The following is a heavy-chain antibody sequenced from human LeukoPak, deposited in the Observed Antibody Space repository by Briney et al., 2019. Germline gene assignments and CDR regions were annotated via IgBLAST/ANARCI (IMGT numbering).Heavy chain of an antibody. CDR2: IDRNGGSP. CDR1: GFRIENYG. J-gene: IGHJ1*01. CDR3: AGPYYYGAGSYRYFQH. D-gene: IGHD3-10*01. Sequence: GGSLRLSCVASGFRIENYGMAWVRQAPGKGLEWVSGIDRNGGSPSYADSVKGRFTMSRDNAMESLFLQLNSLRVEDTAFYFCAGPYYYGAGSYRYFQHWGRGTLVTVPS. V-gene: IGHV3-20*04.